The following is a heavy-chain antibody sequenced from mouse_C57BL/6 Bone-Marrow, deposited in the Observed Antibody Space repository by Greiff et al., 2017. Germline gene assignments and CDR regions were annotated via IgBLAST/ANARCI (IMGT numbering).Heavy chain of an antibody. CDR2: INPGSGGT. Sequence: VKLQESGAELVRPGTSVKVSCKASGYAFTNYLIEWVKQRPGQGLEWIGVINPGSGGTNYNEKFKGKATLTADKSSSTAYMQLSSLTSEDSAVYFCARVYGSSYPAWFAYWGQGTLVTVSA. CDR1: GYAFTNYL. J-gene: IGHJ3*01. CDR3: ARVYGSSYPAWFAY. V-gene: IGHV1-54*01. D-gene: IGHD1-1*01.